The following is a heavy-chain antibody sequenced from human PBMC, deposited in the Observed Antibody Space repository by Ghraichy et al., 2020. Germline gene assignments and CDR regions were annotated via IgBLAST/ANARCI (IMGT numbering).Heavy chain of an antibody. D-gene: IGHD6-19*01. Sequence: LTCAVSGFTFSDHYMDWFRQAPGKGLEWLARSTNKATRHTTQYAASVKGRFTISRDDSQNSLYLQMNSLEPDDTAVYYCARGLNSFDSWGQGTLVTVSS. V-gene: IGHV3-72*01. CDR2: STNKATRHTT. J-gene: IGHJ4*02. CDR1: GFTFSDHY. CDR3: ARGLNSFDS.